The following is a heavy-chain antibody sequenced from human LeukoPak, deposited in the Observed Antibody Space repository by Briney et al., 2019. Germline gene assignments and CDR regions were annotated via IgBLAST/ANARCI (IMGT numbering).Heavy chain of an antibody. D-gene: IGHD6-19*01. CDR2: ISAYNGNT. CDR1: GYTFTSYY. CDR3: ARDYSSGWPNFDY. Sequence: GASVKVSCKASGYTFTSYYMHWVRQAPGQGLEWMGWISAYNGNTNYAQKLQGRVTMTTDTSTSTAYMELRSLRSDDTAVYYCARDYSSGWPNFDYWGQGTLVTVSS. V-gene: IGHV1-18*04. J-gene: IGHJ4*02.